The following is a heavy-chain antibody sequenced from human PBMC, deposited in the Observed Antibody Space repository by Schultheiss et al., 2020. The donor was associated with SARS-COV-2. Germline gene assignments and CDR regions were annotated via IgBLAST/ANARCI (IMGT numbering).Heavy chain of an antibody. CDR1: GYTFTGYY. J-gene: IGHJ6*03. Sequence: ASVKVSCKASGYTFTGYYMHWVRQAPGQGLEWMGWISAYNGNTNYAQKLQGRVTMTRNTSISTAYMELSSLRSEDTAVYYCARGRSSTSRGDMDVWGKGTTVTVSS. CDR2: ISAYNGNT. D-gene: IGHD2-2*01. CDR3: ARGRSSTSRGDMDV. V-gene: IGHV1-8*02.